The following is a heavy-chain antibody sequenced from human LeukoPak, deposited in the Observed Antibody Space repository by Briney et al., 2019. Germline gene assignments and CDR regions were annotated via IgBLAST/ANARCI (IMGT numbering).Heavy chain of an antibody. J-gene: IGHJ4*02. CDR3: TRVLWFGDRGHLDY. V-gene: IGHV4-59*01. Sequence: SETLSLTCTVSGGSISGYYWNWIRQPPGKGLEWIGYIYYSGSTNYNPSLKSRVTISVDTSKNQFSLKLSSVTAADTAVYYCTRVLWFGDRGHLDYWGQGTLVTVSS. CDR1: GGSISGYY. CDR2: IYYSGST. D-gene: IGHD3-10*01.